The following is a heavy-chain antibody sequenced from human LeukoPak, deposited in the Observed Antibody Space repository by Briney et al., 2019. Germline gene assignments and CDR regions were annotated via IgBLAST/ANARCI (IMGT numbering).Heavy chain of an antibody. J-gene: IGHJ4*02. CDR3: ARVGGSYFYH. Sequence: GGSLRLSCAASGFTFHSFGMHWVRQAPGKGLEWVAVISYDGSDKYYADSVKGRFTISRDNAKNSLYLQMNSLRAEDTAVYYCARVGGSYFYHWGQGTLVTVSS. V-gene: IGHV3-30*03. CDR2: ISYDGSDK. D-gene: IGHD1-26*01. CDR1: GFTFHSFG.